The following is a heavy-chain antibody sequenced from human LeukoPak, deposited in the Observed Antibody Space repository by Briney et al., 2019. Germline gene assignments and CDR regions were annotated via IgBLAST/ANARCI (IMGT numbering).Heavy chain of an antibody. CDR1: GFTFSNQA. Sequence: GGSLRLSCAASGFTFSNQAMHWVRQAPGKGLEWLAVISYDGGSKYYADSVKGRFTISRDNSKNTLYLQMNSLRTEDTAVYHCAKGCSSTSCLSDPWGQGTLVTVSS. J-gene: IGHJ5*02. CDR3: AKGCSSTSCLSDP. D-gene: IGHD2-2*01. CDR2: ISYDGGSK. V-gene: IGHV3-30-3*01.